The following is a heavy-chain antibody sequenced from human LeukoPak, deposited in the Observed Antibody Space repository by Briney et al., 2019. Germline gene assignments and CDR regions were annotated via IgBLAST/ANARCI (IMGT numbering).Heavy chain of an antibody. CDR1: GGTFSSYA. CDR2: IIPIFGTA. D-gene: IGHD6-13*01. Sequence: SVKVSCKASGGTFSSYAISWVRQAPGQGLEWMGGIIPIFGTANYAQKFQGRVTITADESTSTAYMELSSLRSEDTAVYYCAARIAAAGTRAYYFDYWGQGTLVTVSS. CDR3: AARIAAAGTRAYYFDY. V-gene: IGHV1-69*13. J-gene: IGHJ4*02.